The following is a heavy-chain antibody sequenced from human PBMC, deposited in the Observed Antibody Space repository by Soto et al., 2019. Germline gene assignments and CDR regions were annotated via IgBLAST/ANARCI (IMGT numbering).Heavy chain of an antibody. V-gene: IGHV1-69*02. CDR1: GGTFSSQT. Sequence: QVQLVQSGAEVKEPGSSVKVSCKVSGGTFSSQTINWVRQVPGQGLEWMGSVIPIIGEGKYAQSFLGRVTIPADRSTSTAYMDLRSLRSEDTAVYYCESPAVNDLDADSSAFDIWGQGTMVTVSS. CDR2: VIPIIGEG. CDR3: ESPAVNDLDADSSAFDI. D-gene: IGHD1-1*01. J-gene: IGHJ3*02.